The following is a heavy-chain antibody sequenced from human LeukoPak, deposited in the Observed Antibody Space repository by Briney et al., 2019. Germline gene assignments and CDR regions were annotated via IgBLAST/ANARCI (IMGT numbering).Heavy chain of an antibody. V-gene: IGHV1-18*01. CDR3: ARDGANSWDYYGMDV. CDR1: GYTFTSYG. D-gene: IGHD4-23*01. CDR2: ISAYNGNT. J-gene: IGHJ6*02. Sequence: GASVKVSCKASGYTFTSYGISWVRQAPGQGLEWIGWISAYNGNTNYAQKLQGRVTMTTDTSTSTAYMELRSLRSDDTAVYYCARDGANSWDYYGMDVWGQGTTVTVSS.